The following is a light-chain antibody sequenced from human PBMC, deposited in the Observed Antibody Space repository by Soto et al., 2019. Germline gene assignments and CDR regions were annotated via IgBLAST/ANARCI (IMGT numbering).Light chain of an antibody. CDR3: QQRDNWPLT. V-gene: IGKV3-11*01. Sequence: EIVLTQSPGTLSLSPGESATLTCRASESVGPYLAWYRQKPGQAPRLLISDASKRASGIPARVSGSGSGTHFTLTISSLEPEDFAVYYCQQRDNWPLTFGGGTRVEI. J-gene: IGKJ4*01. CDR2: DAS. CDR1: ESVGPY.